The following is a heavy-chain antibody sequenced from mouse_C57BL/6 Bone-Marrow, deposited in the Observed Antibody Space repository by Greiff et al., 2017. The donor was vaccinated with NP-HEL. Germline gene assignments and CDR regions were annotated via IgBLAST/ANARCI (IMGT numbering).Heavy chain of an antibody. J-gene: IGHJ3*01. CDR1: GYTFTSYW. V-gene: IGHV1-53*01. CDR3: ARGRYGYDGPWFAY. CDR2: INPSNGGT. Sequence: QVQLQQPGPELVKPGASVKLSCKASGYTFTSYWMHWVKQRPGQGLEWIGNINPSNGGTNYNEKFKSKATLTVDKSSSTAYMQLSSLTSEDSAVYYCARGRYGYDGPWFAYWGQGTLVTVSA. D-gene: IGHD2-2*01.